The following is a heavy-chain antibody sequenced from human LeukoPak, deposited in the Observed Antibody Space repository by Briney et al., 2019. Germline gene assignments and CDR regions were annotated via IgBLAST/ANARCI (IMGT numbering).Heavy chain of an antibody. D-gene: IGHD1-14*01. J-gene: IGHJ3*02. V-gene: IGHV3-7*01. CDR2: IKQDGSEK. Sequence: GGSLRLSCAASGFTFSSYWMSWVRQAPGKGLEWVANIKQDGSEKYYVDSVKGRFTISRDNAKNSLYLQMNSLRAEDTAVYYCARDQNTYNSRNRMSSFDIWGQGTMVTVSS. CDR1: GFTFSSYW. CDR3: ARDQNTYNSRNRMSSFDI.